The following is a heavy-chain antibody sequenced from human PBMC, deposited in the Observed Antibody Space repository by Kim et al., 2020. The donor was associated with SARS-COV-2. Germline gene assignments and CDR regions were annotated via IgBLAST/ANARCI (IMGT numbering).Heavy chain of an antibody. CDR2: ISYDGSKK. CDR3: AKDFAGARIAAAGIKGFGNYFDY. J-gene: IGHJ4*02. V-gene: IGHV3-30*18. Sequence: GGSLRLSCAASGFTFTSYGMHWVRQVPGKGLEWVALISYDGSKKYYADSVKGRFTISRDNSKKTLYLQMNSLRAEDTAVYYCAKDFAGARIAAAGIKGFGNYFDYWGQGTLVTVSS. CDR1: GFTFTSYG. D-gene: IGHD6-13*01.